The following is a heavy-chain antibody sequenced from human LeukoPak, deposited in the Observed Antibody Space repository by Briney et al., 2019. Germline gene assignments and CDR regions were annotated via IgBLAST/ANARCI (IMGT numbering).Heavy chain of an antibody. D-gene: IGHD4-17*01. CDR1: AGSISSYY. CDR3: AGDYGGNSGV. Sequence: SETLSLTCTVSAGSISSYYWSWIRQPPGKGLEWIGYIYYSGSTNYNPSLKSRVTISVDTSKNQFSLKLSSVTAADTAVYYCAGDYGGNSGVWGQGTLVTVSS. CDR2: IYYSGST. V-gene: IGHV4-59*01. J-gene: IGHJ4*02.